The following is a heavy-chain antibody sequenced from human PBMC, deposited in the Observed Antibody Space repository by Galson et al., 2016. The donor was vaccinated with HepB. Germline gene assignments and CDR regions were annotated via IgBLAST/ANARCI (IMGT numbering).Heavy chain of an antibody. CDR2: ISAYNGNT. CDR1: GYTFTRYG. J-gene: IGHJ4*02. D-gene: IGHD6-19*01. Sequence: SVKVSCKAYGYTFTRYGISWVRQAPGQGLEWLGWISAYNGNTEYAQNVQGRVTITRDTSASKDYMELSSLTSEDTAVYYCAIIGAGYSSGWSNWGQGTLVTVSS. V-gene: IGHV1-18*04. CDR3: AIIGAGYSSGWSN.